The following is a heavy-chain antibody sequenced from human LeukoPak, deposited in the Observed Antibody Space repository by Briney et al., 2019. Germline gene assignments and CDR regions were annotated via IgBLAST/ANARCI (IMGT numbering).Heavy chain of an antibody. J-gene: IGHJ4*02. V-gene: IGHV3-21*01. CDR3: ARGTMVRGVRPFDY. CDR2: ISSSSSYI. CDR1: GFTFSSYW. D-gene: IGHD3-10*01. Sequence: PGGSLRLSCAASGFTFSSYWMHWVRQAPGKGLGWVSSISSSSSYIYYADSVKGRFTISRDNAKNSLYLQMNSLRAEDTAVYYCARGTMVRGVRPFDYWGQGTLVTVSS.